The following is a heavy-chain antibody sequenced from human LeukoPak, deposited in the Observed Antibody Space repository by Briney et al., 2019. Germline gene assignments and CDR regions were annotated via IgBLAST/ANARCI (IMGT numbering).Heavy chain of an antibody. D-gene: IGHD3-10*01. J-gene: IGHJ4*02. CDR1: GGSFNGYY. Sequence: PSETLSLTCAVYGGSFNGYYWSWIRQPPGKGLERIGEINHSGSTNYNPSLKSRVTISVDTSKNQFSLKLSSVTAADTAVYYCARRHWRLGGSGSYSQKGIDYWGQGTLVTVSS. V-gene: IGHV4-34*01. CDR2: INHSGST. CDR3: ARRHWRLGGSGSYSQKGIDY.